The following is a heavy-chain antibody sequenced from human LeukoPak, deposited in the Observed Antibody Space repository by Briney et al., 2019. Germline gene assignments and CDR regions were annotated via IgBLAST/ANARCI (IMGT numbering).Heavy chain of an antibody. Sequence: GESLKISCKGSGYSFTSYWISWVRQMPGKGLEWMGIIYPGDSDTTYSPSFQGQVTISADKSISTAYLQWSSLKASDTAMYYCARRNDYGGYYFDYWGQGTLVTVSS. V-gene: IGHV5-51*01. J-gene: IGHJ4*02. CDR3: ARRNDYGGYYFDY. CDR2: IYPGDSDT. CDR1: GYSFTSYW. D-gene: IGHD4-23*01.